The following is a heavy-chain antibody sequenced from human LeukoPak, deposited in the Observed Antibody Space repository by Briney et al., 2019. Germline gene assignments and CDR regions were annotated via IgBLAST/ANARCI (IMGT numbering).Heavy chain of an antibody. CDR1: GGSISSYY. CDR2: IYYSGNT. J-gene: IGHJ4*02. CDR3: TKQYYYDSSGYFGY. Sequence: SETLSLTCTVSGGSISSYYWSWIRQPPGKGLEWIGYIYYSGNTDYNPSLKSRVTISVDTSKNQFSLKLSSVTAADTAVYYCTKQYYYDSSGYFGYWGQGTLVTVS. D-gene: IGHD3-22*01. V-gene: IGHV4-59*01.